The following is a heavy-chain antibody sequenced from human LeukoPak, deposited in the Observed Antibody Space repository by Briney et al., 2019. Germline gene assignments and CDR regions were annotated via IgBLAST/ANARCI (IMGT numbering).Heavy chain of an antibody. V-gene: IGHV1-3*01. CDR3: ARALLWFGELLGVYYYGMDV. D-gene: IGHD3-10*01. CDR1: GYTFTSYA. Sequence: ASVKVSCKASGYTFTSYAMHWVRQAPGQRLEWMGWINAGNGNTKYSQKFQGRVTITRDTSASTAYMELSSLRSEDTAVYYCARALLWFGELLGVYYYGMDVWGKGTTVTVSS. CDR2: INAGNGNT. J-gene: IGHJ6*04.